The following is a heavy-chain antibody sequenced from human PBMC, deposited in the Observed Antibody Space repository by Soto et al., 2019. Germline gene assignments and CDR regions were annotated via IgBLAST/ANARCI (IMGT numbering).Heavy chain of an antibody. J-gene: IGHJ4*02. D-gene: IGHD3-22*01. Sequence: GGSLRLSCAASGFTFSSYGMHWVRQAPGKGLEWVAVIWYDGSNKYYADSVKGRFTTSRDNSKNTLYLQMNSLRAEDTAVYYCARDPSLSPYYYDSSGYIKGPYFDYWGQGTLVTVSS. V-gene: IGHV3-33*01. CDR3: ARDPSLSPYYYDSSGYIKGPYFDY. CDR1: GFTFSSYG. CDR2: IWYDGSNK.